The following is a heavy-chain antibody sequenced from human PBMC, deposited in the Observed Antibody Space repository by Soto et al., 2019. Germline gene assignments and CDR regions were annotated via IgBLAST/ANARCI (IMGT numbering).Heavy chain of an antibody. Sequence: EVELVESAGGLVQPVGSLRLSCVGSGFTFNRYWMSWVRQAPGKGLEWVANIKKDGSETYYVDSVKGRCTISRDNAHNSLFLEMNSLRGEDTAVYYCARATQITVWWLYYYMDVWGKGTTVTVSS. J-gene: IGHJ6*03. CDR3: ARATQITVWWLYYYMDV. D-gene: IGHD2-15*01. CDR2: IKKDGSET. CDR1: GFTFNRYW. V-gene: IGHV3-7*01.